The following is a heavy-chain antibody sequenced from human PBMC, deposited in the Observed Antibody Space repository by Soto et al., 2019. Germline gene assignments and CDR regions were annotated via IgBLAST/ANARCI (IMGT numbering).Heavy chain of an antibody. Sequence: GGSLRLSCAASGFTFSTYAMHWVRQAPGKGLEWVAFISYDGSNKYYADSVKGRITISRDNSKNTLYLQMNSLRTDDTAVYYCAKRGPGGTNYFDYWGQGTLVTV. CDR1: GFTFSTYA. V-gene: IGHV3-30-3*01. D-gene: IGHD2-8*01. CDR3: AKRGPGGTNYFDY. J-gene: IGHJ4*02. CDR2: ISYDGSNK.